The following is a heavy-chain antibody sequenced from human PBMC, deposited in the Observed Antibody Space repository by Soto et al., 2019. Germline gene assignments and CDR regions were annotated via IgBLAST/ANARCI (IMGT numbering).Heavy chain of an antibody. Sequence: SETLSLTCSVSGDSISTVDYFWAWIRQPPGQALEYIGYIFKSTTTYYNPSFEGRVAISLDTSKSQFSLTVTSVTAADTAVYFCARGRYCLTGRCFPNWFDSWGQGTLVTVSS. CDR3: ARGRYCLTGRCFPNWFDS. V-gene: IGHV4-30-4*01. D-gene: IGHD2-15*01. CDR2: IFKSTTT. J-gene: IGHJ5*01. CDR1: GDSISTVDYF.